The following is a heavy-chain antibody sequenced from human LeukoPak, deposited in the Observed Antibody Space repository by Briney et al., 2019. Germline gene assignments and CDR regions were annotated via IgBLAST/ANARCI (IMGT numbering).Heavy chain of an antibody. CDR2: DGNHN. V-gene: IGHV3-30-3*01. CDR1: GFTFRSYA. Sequence: GRSLRLSCAASGFTFRSYAIHWVRQAPGKGLEWVAVDGNHNYYTDSVKGRFTISRDNSKNTVYLQMNSLRAEDTAMYFCAREAYSAYDVGFEDWGQGTLVTVSS. CDR3: AREAYSAYDVGFED. D-gene: IGHD5-12*01. J-gene: IGHJ4*02.